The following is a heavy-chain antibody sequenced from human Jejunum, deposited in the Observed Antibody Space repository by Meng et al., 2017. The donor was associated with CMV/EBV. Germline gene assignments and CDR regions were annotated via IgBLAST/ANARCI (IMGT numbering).Heavy chain of an antibody. Sequence: SISRGDYYWSCIRQPPGKGLEWIGYIYYNGNTYYTPSLKSRVTISVDTSKNQFSLKLSSVTAADTAVYYCARNVPSSGWGAGFDYWGQGTLVTVSS. CDR2: IYYNGNT. CDR3: ARNVPSSGWGAGFDY. J-gene: IGHJ4*02. CDR1: SISRGDYY. V-gene: IGHV4-30-4*08. D-gene: IGHD6-19*01.